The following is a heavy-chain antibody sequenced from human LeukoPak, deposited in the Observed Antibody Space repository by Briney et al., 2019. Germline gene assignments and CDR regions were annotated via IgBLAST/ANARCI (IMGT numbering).Heavy chain of an antibody. J-gene: IGHJ4*02. CDR1: GFTFSSYA. CDR3: ARMGLKRMHFDY. Sequence: GGSLRLSCAASGFTFSSYAMSWVRQAPGKGLEWVSAISGSGGSTYYADSVKGRFTISRDNSKNTLYLQMNSLRAEDTAVYYCARMGLKRMHFDYWGQGTLVTVSS. CDR2: ISGSGGST. V-gene: IGHV3-23*01. D-gene: IGHD1-26*01.